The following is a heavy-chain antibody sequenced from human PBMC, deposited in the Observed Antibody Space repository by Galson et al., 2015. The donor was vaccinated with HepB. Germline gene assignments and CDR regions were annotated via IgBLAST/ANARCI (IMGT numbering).Heavy chain of an antibody. V-gene: IGHV3-30-3*01. Sequence: SLRLSCAASGFSFSSLAMHWVRQAPGKGLEWVAVISYDGTNKHFADSVKGRFTISRDNSKLYLEMNSLRAEDSAVYYCARDSITGTNHYYGMDVWGQGTTVTVSS. J-gene: IGHJ6*02. D-gene: IGHD1-7*01. CDR3: ARDSITGTNHYYGMDV. CDR1: GFSFSSLA. CDR2: ISYDGTNK.